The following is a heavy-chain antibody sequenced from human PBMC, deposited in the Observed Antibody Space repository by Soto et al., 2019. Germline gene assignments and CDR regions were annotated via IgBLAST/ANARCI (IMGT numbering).Heavy chain of an antibody. CDR1: GGSFSSGGYS. J-gene: IGHJ4*02. D-gene: IGHD3-22*01. V-gene: IGHV4-30-2*01. CDR2: IYHSGST. Sequence: QLQLQESGSGLVKPSQTLSLTCAVSGGSFSSGGYSWSWIRKPPGKGLEWIGYIYHSGSTYYHPSLSSRVTISVDRSKNLFSLKLSSVTAADTAVYYCAIVGVDYYDSRGYYFSPYYFDYWGQGTLVTVSS. CDR3: AIVGVDYYDSRGYYFSPYYFDY.